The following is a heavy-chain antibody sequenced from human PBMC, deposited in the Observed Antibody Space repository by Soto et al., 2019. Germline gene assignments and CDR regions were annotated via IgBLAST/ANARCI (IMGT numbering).Heavy chain of an antibody. CDR2: IYYSGST. J-gene: IGHJ4*02. CDR1: GGSISSSSYY. D-gene: IGHD3-9*01. Sequence: SETLSLTCTVSGGSISSSSYYWGWIRQPPGKGLEWIGSIYYSGSTYYNPSLKSRVTISVDTSKNQFSLKLSSVTAADTAVYYCAIDDLLVIKTTKRANDYWGQGTLVTVSS. CDR3: AIDDLLVIKTTKRANDY. V-gene: IGHV4-39*01.